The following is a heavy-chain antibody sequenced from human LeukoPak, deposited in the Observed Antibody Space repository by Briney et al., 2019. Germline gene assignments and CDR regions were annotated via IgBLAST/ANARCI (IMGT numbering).Heavy chain of an antibody. CDR1: RFTFNTYG. D-gene: IGHD3-22*01. CDR2: ISYDGSNK. V-gene: IGHV3-30*03. Sequence: PGGSLRLSCAASRFTFNTYGMRWVRQAPGKGLEWVAVISYDGSNKYYADSVKGRFTISRDNSKNTLYLQMNSLRAEDTAVYYCARGYYDSSGYYGYWGQGTLVTVSS. J-gene: IGHJ4*02. CDR3: ARGYYDSSGYYGY.